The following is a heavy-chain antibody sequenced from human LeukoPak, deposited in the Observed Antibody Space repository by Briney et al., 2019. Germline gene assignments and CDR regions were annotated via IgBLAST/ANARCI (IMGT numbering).Heavy chain of an antibody. V-gene: IGHV3-23*01. D-gene: IGHD6-6*01. CDR1: GFTFSNYA. CDR3: AKGAIAGRPPTRGYHYMDV. CDR2: ITDSGGST. Sequence: GGPLRLSCAASGFTFSNYAMSWVRQAPGKGLEWVSAITDSGGSTYSADSVKGRFTISRDNSKNTLYLQMNNLRAEDTAVYNCAKGAIAGRPPTRGYHYMDVWGKGTTVTVSS. J-gene: IGHJ6*03.